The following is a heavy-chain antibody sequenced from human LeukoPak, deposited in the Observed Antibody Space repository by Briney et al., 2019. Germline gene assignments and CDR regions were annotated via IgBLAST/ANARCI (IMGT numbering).Heavy chain of an antibody. Sequence: PGGSLRLSCAASGFTVSSNYMSWVRQAPGKGLEWVSVTYSGGSTYCADSVKGRFTISRDNSKNTLYLQMNSLRAEDTAVYYCARVRVDTAMVYNYYYGMDVWGQGTTVTVSS. J-gene: IGHJ6*02. CDR2: TYSGGST. CDR3: ARVRVDTAMVYNYYYGMDV. D-gene: IGHD5-18*01. V-gene: IGHV3-53*01. CDR1: GFTVSSNY.